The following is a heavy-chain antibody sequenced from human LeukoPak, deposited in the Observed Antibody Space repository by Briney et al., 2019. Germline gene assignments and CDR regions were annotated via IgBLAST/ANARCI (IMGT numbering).Heavy chain of an antibody. CDR3: ARDPRLRGPDDTFDI. CDR1: GFTFSTYV. CDR2: MQYDGSDK. V-gene: IGHV3-30*02. Sequence: PGGSLRLSCAASGFTFSTYVMHWVRQAPGKGLEWVAFMQYDGSDKYYADSVKGRFTISRDNSKNTLYLQMNSLRAEDTAVYFCARDPRLRGPDDTFDIWGHGTMVIVSS. J-gene: IGHJ3*02. D-gene: IGHD2-8*01.